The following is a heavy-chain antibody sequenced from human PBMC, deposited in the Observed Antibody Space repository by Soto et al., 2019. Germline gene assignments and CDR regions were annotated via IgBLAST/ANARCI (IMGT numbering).Heavy chain of an antibody. CDR2: IYYTGNT. CDR1: GDSISSSSYY. V-gene: IGHV4-39*01. Sequence: SETLSLTCTVSGDSISSSSYYWGWIRQPPGKGLEWIGSIYYTGNTYYNPSLKSRVSISVDTSKNQFSLKLSSVTAADTAVYYCARKPMVRGIIGYFDSWGQGTLVTVSS. D-gene: IGHD3-10*01. CDR3: ARKPMVRGIIGYFDS. J-gene: IGHJ4*02.